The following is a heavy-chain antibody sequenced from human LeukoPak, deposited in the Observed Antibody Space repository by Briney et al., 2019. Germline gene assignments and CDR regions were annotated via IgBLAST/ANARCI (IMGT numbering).Heavy chain of an antibody. CDR3: ARRGYYYDSSGYYYYFDY. V-gene: IGHV3-30*03. J-gene: IGHJ4*02. CDR2: ISYDGSNK. Sequence: PGGSLRLSCAAPGFTFSGYWMNWVRQAPGKGLEWVAVISYDGSNKYYADSVKGRFTISRDNSKNTLYLQMNSLRAEDTAVYYCARRGYYYDSSGYYYYFDYWGQGTLVTVSS. CDR1: GFTFSGYW. D-gene: IGHD3-22*01.